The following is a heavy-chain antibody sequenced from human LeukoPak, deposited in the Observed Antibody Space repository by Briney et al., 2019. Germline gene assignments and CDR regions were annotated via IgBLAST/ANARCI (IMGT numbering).Heavy chain of an antibody. Sequence: SETLSLTCAVYGGSFSGYYWSWIRQPPGKGLEWIGEINHSGSTNYNPSLKSRVTISVDTSKNQFSLKLSSVTAADTAVYYCARRSEGATNYWGQGTLVTVPS. CDR3: ARRSEGATNY. CDR1: GGSFSGYY. V-gene: IGHV4-34*01. D-gene: IGHD1-26*01. CDR2: INHSGST. J-gene: IGHJ4*02.